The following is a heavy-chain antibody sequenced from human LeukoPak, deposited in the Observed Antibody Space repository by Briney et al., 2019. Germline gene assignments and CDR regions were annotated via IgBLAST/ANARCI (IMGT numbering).Heavy chain of an antibody. CDR1: GFTFSSYS. CDR2: ISSSSSYI. J-gene: IGHJ3*02. CDR3: ARDRADFWSGYYRDDDAFDI. D-gene: IGHD3-3*01. V-gene: IGHV3-21*01. Sequence: GGSLRLSCAASGFTFSSYSMNWVRQAPGKGLEWVSSISSSSSYIYYADSVKGRFTISRDNAKNSLYLQMNSLRAEDTAVYYCARDRADFWSGYYRDDDAFDIWGQGTMVTVSS.